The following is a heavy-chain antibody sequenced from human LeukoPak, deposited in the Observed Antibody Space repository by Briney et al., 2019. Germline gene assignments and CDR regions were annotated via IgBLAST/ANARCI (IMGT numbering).Heavy chain of an antibody. D-gene: IGHD2-8*01. Sequence: SETLSLTCTVSGGSISSGGYYWSWIRQPPEKGLEWIGYIYRSGSTYYNPSLKSRVTISVDRSKNQFSLKLSSVTAADTAVYYCARSMVYAVDHWGQGTLVTVSS. CDR2: IYRSGST. V-gene: IGHV4-30-2*01. J-gene: IGHJ4*02. CDR1: GGSISSGGYY. CDR3: ARSMVYAVDH.